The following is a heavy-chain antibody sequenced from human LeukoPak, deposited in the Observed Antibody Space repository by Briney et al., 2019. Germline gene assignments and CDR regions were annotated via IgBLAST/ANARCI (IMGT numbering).Heavy chain of an antibody. J-gene: IGHJ4*02. Sequence: ASETLSLTCSVSGGSIGSYHWNWIRQPSGKGLEWIGTVFNNGGTKHNPSLKSRVAISVDTSKNQFALKLSSVTAADTAVYYCVASYGGYVLDYWGQGALVIVSS. V-gene: IGHV4-59*01. D-gene: IGHD5-12*01. CDR1: GGSIGSYH. CDR3: VASYGGYVLDY. CDR2: VFNNGGT.